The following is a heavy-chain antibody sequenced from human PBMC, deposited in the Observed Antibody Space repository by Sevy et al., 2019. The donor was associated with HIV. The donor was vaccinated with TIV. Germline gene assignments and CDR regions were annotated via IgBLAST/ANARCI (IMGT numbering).Heavy chain of an antibody. Sequence: GALRLSCAASGFDFSIYSMSWVRQAPGKGLEWVSTLSFGCGKINYADSVKGRFTISRDNSKSSVYLQMNNMRVEHTAVYYCAREGCTKPHDYWGQGTLVTVSS. V-gene: IGHV3-23*01. CDR1: GFDFSIYS. CDR2: LSFGCGKI. CDR3: AREGCTKPHDY. J-gene: IGHJ4*02. D-gene: IGHD2-8*01.